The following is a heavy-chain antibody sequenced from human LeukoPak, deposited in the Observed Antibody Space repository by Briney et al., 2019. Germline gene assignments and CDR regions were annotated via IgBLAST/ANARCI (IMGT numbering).Heavy chain of an antibody. V-gene: IGHV1-2*02. CDR2: IDPNSGGT. CDR3: ARDPIVGATFFGFDY. CDR1: GYTFTGYY. D-gene: IGHD1-26*01. J-gene: IGHJ4*02. Sequence: ASVKVSCKASGYTFTGYYMHWVRQAPGQGLEWMGWIDPNSGGTNYAQKFQGRVTMTRDTSISTAYMELSRLRSDDTAVYYCARDPIVGATFFGFDYWGQGTLVTVSS.